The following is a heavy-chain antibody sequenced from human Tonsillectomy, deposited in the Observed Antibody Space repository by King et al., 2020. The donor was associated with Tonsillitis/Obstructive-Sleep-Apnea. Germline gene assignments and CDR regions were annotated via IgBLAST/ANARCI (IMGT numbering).Heavy chain of an antibody. CDR3: ARSYSGSYSSSFHFDY. CDR2: IWYDGSNK. Sequence: VQLVESGGGVVQPGRSLRLSCAASGFTFSSYGMHWVRQAPGKGLEWVAVIWYDGSNKYYADSVKGRFTISRDNSKNTLYLQMNSRRAEDTAVYYCARSYSGSYSSSFHFDYWGQGTLVTVSS. V-gene: IGHV3-33*01. CDR1: GFTFSSYG. D-gene: IGHD1-26*01. J-gene: IGHJ4*02.